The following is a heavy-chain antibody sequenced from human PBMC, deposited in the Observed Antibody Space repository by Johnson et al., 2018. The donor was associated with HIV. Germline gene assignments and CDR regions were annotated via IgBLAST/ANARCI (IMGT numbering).Heavy chain of an antibody. D-gene: IGHD4-11*01. CDR2: ISYDESNN. J-gene: IGHJ3*02. Sequence: QVQLVESGGGLIQPGGSLRLSCAASGFTFSSHGMHWVRQAPGKGLEWVAVISYDESNNYYADSVKGRFTISRDNSKNTLYLHMKSLKTEDTAVYFCTTLPPTWRAFHIWGQGTMVTVSS. V-gene: IGHV3-30*03. CDR1: GFTFSSHG. CDR3: TTLPPTWRAFHI.